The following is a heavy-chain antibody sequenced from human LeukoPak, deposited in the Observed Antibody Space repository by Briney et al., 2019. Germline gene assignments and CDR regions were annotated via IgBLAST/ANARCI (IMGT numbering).Heavy chain of an antibody. J-gene: IGHJ4*02. Sequence: SETLSLTCTVSGGSINSYYWTWIRRPPGRGLEWIGYMHYSGNTNYNPSLKNRVTISVDTSKNQFSLRLSSVTAADTAVYYCARVSSSSWFGPFDYWGQGSLVTVSS. CDR2: MHYSGNT. CDR1: GGSINSYY. CDR3: ARVSSSSWFGPFDY. V-gene: IGHV4-59*01. D-gene: IGHD6-13*01.